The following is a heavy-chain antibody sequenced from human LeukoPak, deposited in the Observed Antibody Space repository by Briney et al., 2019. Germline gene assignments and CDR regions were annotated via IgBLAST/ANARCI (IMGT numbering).Heavy chain of an antibody. J-gene: IGHJ5*02. CDR1: GFSFSAYA. CDR3: AKGSGSGWYGWFAP. V-gene: IGHV3-23*01. CDR2: IEASGGAT. Sequence: GESLRLSCAASGFSFSAYAMYWVRQAPGKGLEWVSSIEASGGATYYADSVKGRFTISGDNSKNTFYLQMNSLRAEDTALYYCAKGSGSGWYGWFAPWGQGTLVTVSS. D-gene: IGHD6-19*01.